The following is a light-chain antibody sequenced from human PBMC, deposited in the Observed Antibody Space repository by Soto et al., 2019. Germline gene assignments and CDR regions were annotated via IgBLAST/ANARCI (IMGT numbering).Light chain of an antibody. CDR2: EGT. CDR3: CSYAGSNNFEV. V-gene: IGLV2-23*03. J-gene: IGLJ1*01. Sequence: SVLTQPASVSGFLGQSITMSCTGSSSDVGTFNLVSWFQQHPGKAPKLLIFEGTKRPSGVSDRFSGSKSGNTASLTISGLQAEDEADYHCCSYAGSNNFEVFGTGTKVTVL. CDR1: SSDVGTFNL.